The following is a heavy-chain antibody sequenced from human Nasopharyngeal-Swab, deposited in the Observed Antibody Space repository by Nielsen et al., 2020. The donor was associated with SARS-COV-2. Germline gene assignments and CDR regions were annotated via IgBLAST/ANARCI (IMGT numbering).Heavy chain of an antibody. Sequence: GESLKISCAASGFTFSDYYMTWIRQAPGKGLEWVSYISSSGSTIYYADSVKGRFTISRDNAKNSLFLRMNGLRAEDTAVYYCARDRYGDYSDYWGQGTLVTVSS. J-gene: IGHJ4*02. CDR2: ISSSGSTI. CDR1: GFTFSDYY. CDR3: ARDRYGDYSDY. V-gene: IGHV3-11*04. D-gene: IGHD4-17*01.